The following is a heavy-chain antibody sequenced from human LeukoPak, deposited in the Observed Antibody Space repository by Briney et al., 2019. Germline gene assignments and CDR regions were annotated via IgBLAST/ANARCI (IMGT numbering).Heavy chain of an antibody. Sequence: MSSETLSLTCTVSGGSISSYFWSWIRQPPGKGLEWIGYIYYSGSTSYNPSLKSRVTFSVDTSKNQFSLKLTSVTAADTAVYYCARGVGLSAPAGLFDYWGQGSRVTVSS. J-gene: IGHJ4*02. CDR2: IYYSGST. CDR3: ARGVGLSAPAGLFDY. D-gene: IGHD6-13*01. CDR1: GGSISSYF. V-gene: IGHV4-59*01.